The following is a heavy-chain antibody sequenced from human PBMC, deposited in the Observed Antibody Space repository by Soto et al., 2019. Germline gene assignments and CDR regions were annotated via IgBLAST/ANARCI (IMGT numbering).Heavy chain of an antibody. CDR2: IYHSGGI. D-gene: IGHD3-10*02. J-gene: IGHJ2*01. CDR1: GMSISINVW. V-gene: IGHV4-4*02. CDR3: ARLVRVVVNEHGNWTLEL. Sequence: SETLSLTCGVSGMSISINVWWICVRQSPGKGLEWISEIYHSGGITYNPSLKSRVTISVDKAGNQFSLKMTSVTAADTAMYYCARLVRVVVNEHGNWTLELWGRGTLVTVSS.